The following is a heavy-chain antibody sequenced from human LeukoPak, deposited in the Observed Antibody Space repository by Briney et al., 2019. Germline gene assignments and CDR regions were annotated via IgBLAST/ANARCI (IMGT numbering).Heavy chain of an antibody. V-gene: IGHV3-9*01. CDR3: AMLPDEDDALDI. CDR1: GFTFDDYA. D-gene: IGHD1-14*01. Sequence: GGSLRLSCAASGFTFDDYAMHWVRQAPGKGLEWVSGISWNSGSIGYADSVKGRFTISRDNSKNTLYLQMNSLRAEDTAVYYCAMLPDEDDALDIWGQGTMVTVSS. J-gene: IGHJ3*02. CDR2: ISWNSGSI.